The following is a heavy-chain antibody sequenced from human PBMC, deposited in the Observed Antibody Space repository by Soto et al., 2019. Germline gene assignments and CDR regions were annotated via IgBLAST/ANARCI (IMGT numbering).Heavy chain of an antibody. Sequence: PSETLSLTCAVSGGSISSGGYSWSWIRQPPGKGLEWIGYIYHSGSTYYNPSLKSRVTISVDRSKNQFSLKLSSVTAADTAVYYCAGACISTSCYADSSGQGTLVTVSS. V-gene: IGHV4-30-2*01. CDR2: IYHSGST. CDR3: AGACISTSCYADS. J-gene: IGHJ4*02. D-gene: IGHD2-2*01. CDR1: GGSISSGGYS.